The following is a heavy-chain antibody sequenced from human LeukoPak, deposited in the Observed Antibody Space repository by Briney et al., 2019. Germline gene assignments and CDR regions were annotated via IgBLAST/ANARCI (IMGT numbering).Heavy chain of an antibody. CDR2: IYTSGST. J-gene: IGHJ4*02. Sequence: SETLSLTCTVSGGSISSGGYYWSWIRQPAGKGLEWIGRIYTSGSTNYNPSLKSRVTMSVDTSKNQFSLKLSSVTAADTAVYYCARTADYYDSSGYLYYFDYWGQGTLVTVSS. V-gene: IGHV4-61*02. D-gene: IGHD3-22*01. CDR1: GGSISSGGYY. CDR3: ARTADYYDSSGYLYYFDY.